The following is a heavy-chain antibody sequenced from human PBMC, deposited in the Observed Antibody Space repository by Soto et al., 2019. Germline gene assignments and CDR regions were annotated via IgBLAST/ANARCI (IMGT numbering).Heavy chain of an antibody. V-gene: IGHV3-53*01. J-gene: IGHJ3*02. Sequence: DVQLVESGGGLIQPGGSLRLSCAAFGLTVSGKKYLAWVRQAPGKGLEWVSALYDVDGTYYADSVKGRFTSSGDSSKTIVYLQMNSLRPDDTAVYYCASCHLREHAYDIWGQGTAVAVSS. CDR2: LYDVDGT. CDR1: GLTVSGKKY. CDR3: ASCHLREHAYDI. D-gene: IGHD4-17*01.